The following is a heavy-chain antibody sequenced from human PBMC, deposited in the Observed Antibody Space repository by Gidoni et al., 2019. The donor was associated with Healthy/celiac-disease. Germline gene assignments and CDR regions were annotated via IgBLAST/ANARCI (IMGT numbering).Heavy chain of an antibody. CDR2: IYPSGST. Sequence: QVQLQESGPGLVKPSQTLSLTCTVSGGSINSANYYWSWIRQPAGKGLEWIGRIYPSGSTNHNPSLMSRLTISIDTSKNQFSLKLNSVTAADTAVYYCARTYLQDYYYYYGMDVWGQGTTVTVSS. D-gene: IGHD4-4*01. V-gene: IGHV4-61*02. J-gene: IGHJ6*02. CDR1: GGSINSANYY. CDR3: ARTYLQDYYYYYGMDV.